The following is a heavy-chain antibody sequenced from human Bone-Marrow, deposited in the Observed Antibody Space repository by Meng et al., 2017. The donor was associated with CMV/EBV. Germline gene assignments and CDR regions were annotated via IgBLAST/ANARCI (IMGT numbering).Heavy chain of an antibody. CDR2: IRYDGSNK. V-gene: IGHV3-30*02. CDR3: AKLPITMIVVYDAFDI. Sequence: GGSLKLSCAASGFTFSSYGMHWVHQAPGKGLEWVAFIRYDGSNKYYADSVKGRFTISRDNSKNTLYLQMNSLRAEDTAVYYCAKLPITMIVVYDAFDIWGQGTMVTVSS. CDR1: GFTFSSYG. J-gene: IGHJ3*02. D-gene: IGHD3-22*01.